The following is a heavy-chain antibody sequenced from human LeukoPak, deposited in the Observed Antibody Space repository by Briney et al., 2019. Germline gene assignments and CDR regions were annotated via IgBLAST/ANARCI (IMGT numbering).Heavy chain of an antibody. Sequence: WGSLRLSCAASGFTFSSYAMSWVRQDPGKGLECVSAISGSGGSTYYADSVKGRFTISRDNSKNTLYLQMNSLRAEDTAVYYSAKEFGDYVWRSYRYWGQGTLVTVSS. CDR2: ISGSGGST. J-gene: IGHJ4*02. CDR1: GFTFSSYA. D-gene: IGHD3-16*02. CDR3: AKEFGDYVWRSYRY. V-gene: IGHV3-23*01.